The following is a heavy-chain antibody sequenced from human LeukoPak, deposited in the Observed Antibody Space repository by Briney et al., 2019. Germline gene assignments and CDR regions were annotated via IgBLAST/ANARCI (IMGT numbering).Heavy chain of an antibody. CDR1: GFTFSDYY. D-gene: IGHD4-17*01. J-gene: IGHJ4*02. V-gene: IGHV3-11*01. CDR2: ISSSGSTI. CDR3: ARVPSETEDTVTTYFDY. Sequence: GGSLRLSCAASGFTFSDYYMSWIRQAPGKGLEWVSYISSSGSTIYYADSVKGRFTISRDNAKNSLYLQMNSLRAEDTAVYYCARVPSETEDTVTTYFDYWGQGTLVTVSS.